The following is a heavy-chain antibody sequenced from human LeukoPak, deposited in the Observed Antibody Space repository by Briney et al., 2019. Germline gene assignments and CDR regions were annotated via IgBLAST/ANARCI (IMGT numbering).Heavy chain of an antibody. CDR2: MNPNSGNT. CDR1: GYTFTSYD. D-gene: IGHD3-9*01. Sequence: ASVTVSCKASGYTFTSYDINWVRQATGQGLEWMGWMNPNSGNTGYAQKFQGRVTMTRNTSISTAYMELSSLRSEDTAVYYCARKVSYYDILTGFSYFDYWGQGTLVTVSS. V-gene: IGHV1-8*01. CDR3: ARKVSYYDILTGFSYFDY. J-gene: IGHJ4*02.